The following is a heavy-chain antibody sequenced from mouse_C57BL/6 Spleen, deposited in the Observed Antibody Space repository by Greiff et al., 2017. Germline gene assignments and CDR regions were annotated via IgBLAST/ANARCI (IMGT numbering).Heavy chain of an antibody. V-gene: IGHV1-81*01. CDR1: GYTFTSYG. J-gene: IGHJ4*01. D-gene: IGHD1-1*01. CDR3: ARERGFTTVVADAMDY. CDR2: IYPRSGNT. Sequence: VQLQQSGAELARPGASVKLSCKASGYTFTSYGISWVKQRTGQGLEWIGEIYPRSGNTYYNEKFKGKATLTADKSSSTAYMELRSLTSEDSAVYFCARERGFTTVVADAMDYWGQGTSVTVSS.